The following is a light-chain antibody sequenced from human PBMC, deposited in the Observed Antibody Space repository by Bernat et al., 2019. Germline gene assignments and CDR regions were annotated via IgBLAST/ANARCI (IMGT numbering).Light chain of an antibody. Sequence: DIQMTQSPSSLSASVGDRVTITCRASQSISSYLNWYQQKPGKAPKLLIYAAPSLQSGVPSRFSGSGSGTDFTLTISSLQPEDFATYYCQQSYSTLPGFGQGTKLEIK. CDR2: AAP. CDR3: QQSYSTLPG. J-gene: IGKJ2*03. CDR1: QSISSY. V-gene: IGKV1-39*01.